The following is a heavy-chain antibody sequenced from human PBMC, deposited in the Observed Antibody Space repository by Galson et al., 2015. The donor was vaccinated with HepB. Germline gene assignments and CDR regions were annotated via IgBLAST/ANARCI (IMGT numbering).Heavy chain of an antibody. CDR2: IKSKTDGGTT. V-gene: IGHV3-15*01. J-gene: IGHJ4*02. CDR1: GFTFSNAW. Sequence: SLRLSCAASGFTFSNAWMSWVRQAPGKGLEWVGRIKSKTDGGTTDYAAPVKGRFTISRDDSKNTLYLQMNSLKTEDTAVYYCTTDPPTPGIAVVGTQGWGQGTLVTVSS. D-gene: IGHD6-19*01. CDR3: TTDPPTPGIAVVGTQG.